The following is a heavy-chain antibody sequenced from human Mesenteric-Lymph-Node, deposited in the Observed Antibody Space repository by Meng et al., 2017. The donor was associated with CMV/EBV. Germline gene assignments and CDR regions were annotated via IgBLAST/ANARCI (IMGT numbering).Heavy chain of an antibody. CDR3: AGASGGYYYYGMDV. V-gene: IGHV3-30*02. J-gene: IGHJ6*02. CDR1: GFTFSSYG. Sequence: GGSLRLSCAASGFTFSSYGIHWVRQAPGKGLEWVTFIRDDGSNKYYADSVKGRFTISRDNSKNTLYLQMNSLRAEDTAVYYCAGASGGYYYYGMDVWGQGTTVTVSS. CDR2: IRDDGSNK. D-gene: IGHD3-16*01.